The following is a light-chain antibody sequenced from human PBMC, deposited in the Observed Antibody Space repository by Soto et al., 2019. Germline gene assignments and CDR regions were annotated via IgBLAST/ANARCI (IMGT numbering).Light chain of an antibody. CDR1: SSDVGRYNY. J-gene: IGLJ3*02. Sequence: QSALTQPASVSGSPGQSITISCTRTSSDVGRYNYVSWYQQHPGKAPKLIIYDVTYRPSGVSDRFSGSKSGSTASLTISGLQAEDEADYYCSSYTGSSTSFGGGTKVTVL. CDR2: DVT. CDR3: SSYTGSSTS. V-gene: IGLV2-14*01.